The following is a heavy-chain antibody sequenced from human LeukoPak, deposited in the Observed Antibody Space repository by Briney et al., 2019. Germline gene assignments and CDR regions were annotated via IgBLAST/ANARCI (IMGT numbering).Heavy chain of an antibody. CDR1: GFTFSSYW. CDR2: IKQDGSEK. V-gene: IGHV3-7*01. Sequence: GGSLTLSCAASGFTFSSYWMSWVRQAPGKGLEWVANIKQDGSEKYYVDSVKGRFTISRDNAKNSLYLQMNSLRAEDTAVYYCARDSGKTSDAFDIWGQGTMVTVSS. J-gene: IGHJ3*02. CDR3: ARDSGKTSDAFDI.